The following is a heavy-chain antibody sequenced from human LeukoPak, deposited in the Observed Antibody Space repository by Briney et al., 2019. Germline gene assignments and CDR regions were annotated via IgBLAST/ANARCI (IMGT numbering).Heavy chain of an antibody. CDR3: ARAPDYDILTGHFDY. J-gene: IGHJ4*02. V-gene: IGHV1-2*02. Sequence: ASVKVSCKASGYTFTGYYMHWARQAPGQGLEWMGWINPNSGGTNYAQKFQGRVTMTRDTSISTAYMELSRLRSDDTAVYYCARAPDYDILTGHFDYWGRGTLVTVSS. CDR1: GYTFTGYY. D-gene: IGHD3-9*01. CDR2: INPNSGGT.